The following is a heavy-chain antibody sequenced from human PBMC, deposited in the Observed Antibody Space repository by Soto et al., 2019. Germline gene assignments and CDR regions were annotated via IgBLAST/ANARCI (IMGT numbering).Heavy chain of an antibody. CDR3: ARLYYYDSSGYSAYYYYGMDV. D-gene: IGHD3-22*01. J-gene: IGHJ6*02. Sequence: SVKVSCKASGGTFSSYAISWVRQAPGQGLEWMGGIIPIFGTANYAQKFQGRVTITADESTSTAYMELSSLRSEDTAVYYCARLYYYDSSGYSAYYYYGMDVWGQGTTVTV. CDR1: GGTFSSYA. CDR2: IIPIFGTA. V-gene: IGHV1-69*13.